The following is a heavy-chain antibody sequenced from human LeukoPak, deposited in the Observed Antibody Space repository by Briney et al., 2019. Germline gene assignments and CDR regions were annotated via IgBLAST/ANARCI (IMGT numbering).Heavy chain of an antibody. V-gene: IGHV3-48*03. J-gene: IGHJ4*02. CDR3: ARGFRDTAMFLDY. Sequence: GGSLRLSCAASGFTFSSYEMNWVRQAPGKGLEWISAISGSSSNVYYAAPVRGRFTISRDNAENSLYLQLNTMRAEDTAVYYCARGFRDTAMFLDYWGQGTLATVSS. CDR2: ISGSSSNV. CDR1: GFTFSSYE. D-gene: IGHD5-18*01.